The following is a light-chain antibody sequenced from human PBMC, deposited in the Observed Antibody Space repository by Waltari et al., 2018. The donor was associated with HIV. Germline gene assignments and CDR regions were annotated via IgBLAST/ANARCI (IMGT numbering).Light chain of an antibody. J-gene: IGLJ2*01. V-gene: IGLV2-11*01. Sequence: QSALTQPRSVSGSPGQPVTISCTGTSSDVGGYNYVSWYQQHPGKAPKLMIYDVNKRPSGVPDRFAGSKSGNTASLTISGLQTEDEADYYCCSYVETYILIFGGGTKVTVL. CDR2: DVN. CDR1: SSDVGGYNY. CDR3: CSYVETYILI.